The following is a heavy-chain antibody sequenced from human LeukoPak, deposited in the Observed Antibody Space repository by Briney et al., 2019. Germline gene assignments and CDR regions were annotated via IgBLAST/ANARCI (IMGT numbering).Heavy chain of an antibody. CDR3: ARDSDYYGSGSAGYFDL. CDR2: IYHSGST. D-gene: IGHD3-10*01. J-gene: IGHJ2*01. CDR1: GGSISSGDYY. Sequence: KTSETLSLTCTVSGGSISSGDYYWNWIRQHPGKGLEWIAYIYHSGSTYYSPSLKSRVTLSVDTSGNQFSLRLTSVTAADTAIYYCARDSDYYGSGSAGYFDLWGRGTLVTVSS. V-gene: IGHV4-31*03.